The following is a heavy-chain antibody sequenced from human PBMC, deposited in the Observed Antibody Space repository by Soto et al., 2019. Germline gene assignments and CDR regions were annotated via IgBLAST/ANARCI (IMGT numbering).Heavy chain of an antibody. Sequence: PSETLSLTCTVSGGSISSYYWSWIRQPPGKGLEWIGYIYYSGSTNYNPSLKSRVTISVDTSKNQFSLKLSSVTAADTAVYYCAREGYSYGQLNWFDPWGQGTLVTVSS. D-gene: IGHD5-18*01. CDR2: IYYSGST. CDR1: GGSISSYY. V-gene: IGHV4-59*01. J-gene: IGHJ5*02. CDR3: AREGYSYGQLNWFDP.